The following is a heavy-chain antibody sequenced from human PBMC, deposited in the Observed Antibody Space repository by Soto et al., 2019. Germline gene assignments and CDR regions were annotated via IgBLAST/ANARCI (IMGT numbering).Heavy chain of an antibody. J-gene: IGHJ5*02. CDR3: ARVSALGYCSGGSCPGWFDP. CDR2: INHSGST. CDR1: GGSFSGYY. Sequence: SETLSLTCAVYGGSFSGYYWSWIRQPPGKGLEWIGEINHSGSTNYNPSLKSRVTISVDTSKNQFSLKLSSVTAADTAVYYCARVSALGYCSGGSCPGWFDPWGQGTLVTVSS. D-gene: IGHD2-15*01. V-gene: IGHV4-34*01.